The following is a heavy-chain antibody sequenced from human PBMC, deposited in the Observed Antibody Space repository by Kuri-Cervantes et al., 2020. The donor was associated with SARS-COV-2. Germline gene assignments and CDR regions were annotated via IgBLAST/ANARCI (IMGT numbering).Heavy chain of an antibody. J-gene: IGHJ6*02. Sequence: GESLKISCAASGFTFSSYGMHWVRQAPGKGLEWVAVIWYDGSNKYYADSVKGRFTISRDNSKNTLYLQMNSLRAEDTAVYYCAKGPMPHRYYYYGMDVWGQGTTVTVSS. V-gene: IGHV3-33*08. D-gene: IGHD2-2*01. CDR2: IWYDGSNK. CDR1: GFTFSSYG. CDR3: AKGPMPHRYYYYGMDV.